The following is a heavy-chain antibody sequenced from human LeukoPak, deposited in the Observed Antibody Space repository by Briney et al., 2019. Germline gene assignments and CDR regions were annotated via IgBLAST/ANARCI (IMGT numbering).Heavy chain of an antibody. Sequence: SETLSLTCTVSGGSINSYYWSWIRQPPGKGLEWIGYISYSGRTSYNPSLKSRVTISVDTSKNHFSLKLSSVTAADTAVYYCARVTRTIFDYWGQGTLVTVSS. V-gene: IGHV4-59*01. CDR3: ARVTRTIFDY. CDR1: GGSINSYY. D-gene: IGHD1-7*01. J-gene: IGHJ4*02. CDR2: ISYSGRT.